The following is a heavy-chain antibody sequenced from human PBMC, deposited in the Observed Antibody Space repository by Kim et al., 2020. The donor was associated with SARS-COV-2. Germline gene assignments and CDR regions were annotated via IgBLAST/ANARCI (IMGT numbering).Heavy chain of an antibody. D-gene: IGHD6-13*01. CDR1: GDSISSTSYY. J-gene: IGHJ4*02. Sequence: SETLSLTCTVSGDSISSTSYYWSWFRQPPGRGLEWIGSMYFGGSTYYNPSLRSRVTMSIDTSKNHFSLKLSSVTATDTALYYCARVHSSTWYYMNQHWGQGSLVTVSS. CDR3: ARVHSSTWYYMNQH. V-gene: IGHV4-39*02. CDR2: MYFGGST.